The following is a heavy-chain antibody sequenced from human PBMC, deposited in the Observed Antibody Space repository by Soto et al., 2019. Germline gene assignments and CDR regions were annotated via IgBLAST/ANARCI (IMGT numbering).Heavy chain of an antibody. CDR2: SRDKVHSHTT. D-gene: IGHD5-12*01. J-gene: IGHJ4*02. Sequence: EVQLAESGGGLVQPGGSLRLSCAASGFTFSDHYMDWVRQAPGKGLEWVGRSRDKVHSHTTEYAASVKGRFTISRGDSENSLYLQMNSLKTEDTAVYYGARGVVSTGYFDYWGQGTRVTVSS. CDR1: GFTFSDHY. CDR3: ARGVVSTGYFDY. V-gene: IGHV3-72*01.